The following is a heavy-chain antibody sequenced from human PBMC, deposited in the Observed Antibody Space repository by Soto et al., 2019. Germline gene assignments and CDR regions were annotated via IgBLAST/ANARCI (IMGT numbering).Heavy chain of an antibody. J-gene: IGHJ4*02. CDR1: GFTFSTYA. CDR3: XXXXXXXXXXXY. V-gene: IGHV3-23*01. CDR2: ISGSGDST. Sequence: EVQLLESGGGLVQPGGSLRLSCAASGFTFSTYAMNWVRQAPGKGLEWVSGISGSGDSTYYADSVKGRFTVSRDNSKXXXXXXXXXXXXXXXXXXXXXXXXXXXXXXXYWGQGTLVTVSP.